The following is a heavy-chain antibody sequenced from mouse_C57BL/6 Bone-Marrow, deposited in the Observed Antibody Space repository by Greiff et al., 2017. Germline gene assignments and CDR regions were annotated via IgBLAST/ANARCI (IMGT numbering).Heavy chain of an antibody. CDR3: ASITTVVATEAMDY. CDR1: GFSLTSYA. D-gene: IGHD1-1*01. J-gene: IGHJ4*01. V-gene: IGHV2-9-1*01. CDR2: IWTGGGT. Sequence: QVQLKESGPGLVAPSQSLSITCTVSGFSLTSYAISWVRQPPGKGLEWLGVIWTGGGTNYYSAPKSRLSINKDNSKSQVFLKMNSLQTDDRARYYCASITTVVATEAMDYWGQGTSVTVSS.